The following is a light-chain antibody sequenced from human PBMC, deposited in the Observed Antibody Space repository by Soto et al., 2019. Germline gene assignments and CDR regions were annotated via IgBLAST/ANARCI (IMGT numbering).Light chain of an antibody. CDR3: CSYAGSRV. J-gene: IGLJ3*02. CDR2: DVS. Sequence: QSALTQPRSVSGSPGQSVTISCTGTSSDVGEYDYVSWYQHHPGKAPKLMIYDVSQRPSGVPDRFSGSKSGNTASLTISGLQADDEAHYYCCSYAGSRVFGGGTKLTVL. CDR1: SSDVGEYDY. V-gene: IGLV2-11*01.